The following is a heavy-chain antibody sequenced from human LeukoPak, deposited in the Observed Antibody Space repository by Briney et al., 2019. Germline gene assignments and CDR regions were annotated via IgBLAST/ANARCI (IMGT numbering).Heavy chain of an antibody. D-gene: IGHD3-10*01. Sequence: PGGFLRLSCAASAFTFSPYWMHWVRQAPGKGLVWVSRSNVDGSTTNYADSVKGRFTISRYNAKNTLYLQMSSLRAEDTAVYYCVRSLGVTEYWGQGTLVTVSS. CDR3: VRSLGVTEY. CDR2: SNVDGSTT. V-gene: IGHV3-74*01. J-gene: IGHJ4*02. CDR1: AFTFSPYW.